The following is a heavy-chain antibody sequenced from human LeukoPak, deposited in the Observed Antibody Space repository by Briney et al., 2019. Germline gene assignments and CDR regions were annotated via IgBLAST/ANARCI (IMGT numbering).Heavy chain of an antibody. V-gene: IGHV4-59*01. J-gene: IGHJ4*02. D-gene: IGHD2-8*02. CDR2: IYYSGST. Sequence: SETLSLTCTVSGGSISSYYWSWIRQPPGKGLEWIGYIYYSGSTNYNPSLKSRVTISVDTSKNQFSLKLSSVTAADTAVYYCARLVPPGGGDCTGSNCHSVYYFDYWGQGTLVTVSS. CDR3: ARLVPPGGGDCTGSNCHSVYYFDY. CDR1: GGSISSYY.